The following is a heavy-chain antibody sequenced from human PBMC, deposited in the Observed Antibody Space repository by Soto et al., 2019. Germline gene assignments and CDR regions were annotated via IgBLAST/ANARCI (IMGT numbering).Heavy chain of an antibody. D-gene: IGHD6-19*01. V-gene: IGHV3-9*01. CDR1: GFTFDDYA. CDR3: AKDIGEQWLVRGYFAY. Sequence: EVQLVESGGGLVQPGRSLRLSCAASGFTFDDYAMHWVRQAPGKGLEWVSGISWNSGSIGYADSVKGRFTISRDNAKNSLYLQMNSLRADDTALYYCAKDIGEQWLVRGYFAYWGQGTLVTVSS. J-gene: IGHJ4*02. CDR2: ISWNSGSI.